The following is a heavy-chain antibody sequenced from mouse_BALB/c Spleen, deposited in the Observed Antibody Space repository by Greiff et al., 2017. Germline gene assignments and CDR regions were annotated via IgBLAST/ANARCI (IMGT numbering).Heavy chain of an antibody. D-gene: IGHD1-1*01. J-gene: IGHJ4*01. CDR1: GFSLTSYG. Sequence: QVQLKESGPGLVQPSQSLSITCTVSGFSLTSYGVHWVRQSPGKGLEWLGVIWSGGSTDYNAAFISRLSISKDNSKSQVFFKMNSLQANDTAIYYCARGRAVVGDYAMDYWGQGTSVTVSS. CDR3: ARGRAVVGDYAMDY. CDR2: IWSGGST. V-gene: IGHV2-2*02.